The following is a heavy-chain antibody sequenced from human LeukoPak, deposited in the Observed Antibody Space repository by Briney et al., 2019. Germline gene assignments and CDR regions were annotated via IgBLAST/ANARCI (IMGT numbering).Heavy chain of an antibody. CDR3: AKSSGWPNWFDP. D-gene: IGHD6-19*01. V-gene: IGHV3-23*01. CDR2: ISGSGGST. Sequence: PGGSLRLSCPASGFTFSSYAMSWVRQAPGKGLEWVSAISGSGGSTYYADSVKGRFTISRDNSKNTLYLQMNSLRAEDTAVYYCAKSSGWPNWFDPWGQGTLVTVSS. CDR1: GFTFSSYA. J-gene: IGHJ5*02.